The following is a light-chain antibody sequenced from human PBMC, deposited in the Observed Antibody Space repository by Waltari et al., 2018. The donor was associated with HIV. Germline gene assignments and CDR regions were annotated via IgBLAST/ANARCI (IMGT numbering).Light chain of an antibody. J-gene: IGKJ4*01. V-gene: IGKV3-15*01. Sequence: ELVMTQSPATLSVSPGEGATLSCRASQSVGNNLGWYQQKPGQAPRLLIYAASTRATDIPARFSGTGYGTEFTLTISSLQSEDFAVYHCHQYDVWPLTFGGGTKVEI. CDR3: HQYDVWPLT. CDR1: QSVGNN. CDR2: AAS.